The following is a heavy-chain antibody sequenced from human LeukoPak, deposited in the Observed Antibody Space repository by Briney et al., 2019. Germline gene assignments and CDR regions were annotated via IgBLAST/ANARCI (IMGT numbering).Heavy chain of an antibody. J-gene: IGHJ4*02. CDR3: ARDRGRDRYNANDY. D-gene: IGHD5-24*01. CDR1: GFTFSDYH. Sequence: PGGSLRLSCAVSGFTFSDYHMSWVRQAPGKGLEWISHITTSSSTIYYADSVKGRFTISRDNAKNSLYLQMNSLRAEDTAVYYCARDRGRDRYNANDYWGQGTLVTVSS. CDR2: ITTSSSTI. V-gene: IGHV3-11*04.